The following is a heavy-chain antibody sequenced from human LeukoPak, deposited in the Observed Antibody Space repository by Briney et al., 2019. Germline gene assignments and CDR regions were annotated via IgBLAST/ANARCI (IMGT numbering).Heavy chain of an antibody. CDR3: AQLGPDPYDNYGMDV. Sequence: GGSLRLPCAASGFTFSSYEMNWVRQAPGKGLEWVSYISSSGSTIYYADSVKGRFTISRDNAKNSLYLQMNSLRAEDTAVYYCAQLGPDPYDNYGMDVWGKGTTVTVSS. V-gene: IGHV3-48*03. J-gene: IGHJ6*04. CDR1: GFTFSSYE. CDR2: ISSSGSTI. D-gene: IGHD7-27*01.